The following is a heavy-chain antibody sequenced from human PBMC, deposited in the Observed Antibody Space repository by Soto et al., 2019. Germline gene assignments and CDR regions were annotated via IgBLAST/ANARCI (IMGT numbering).Heavy chain of an antibody. J-gene: IGHJ5*02. CDR1: GGSISSGAYY. Sequence: SETLSLACTVSGGSISSGAYYWGWIRQHPGKGLEWIGYISHRGTAYYTPSLKSRVSLSVDPSKSQFSLNVTSLTAADTAVYYCARVSATGTRWFDPWGPGTLVTVSS. D-gene: IGHD6-13*01. CDR2: ISHRGTA. V-gene: IGHV4-31*03. CDR3: ARVSATGTRWFDP.